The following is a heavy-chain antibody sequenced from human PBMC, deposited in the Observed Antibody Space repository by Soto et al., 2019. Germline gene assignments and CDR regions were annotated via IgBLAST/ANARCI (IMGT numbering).Heavy chain of an antibody. V-gene: IGHV1-3*01. Sequence: ASVKVSCTASGYTFTGYAMHWVRQAPGQRLEWMGWINAGNGNTKYSQKFQGRVTITRDTSASTAYMELSSLRSEDTAVYYCARSIVVVTAADYWGQGTLVTVSS. CDR1: GYTFTGYA. CDR3: ARSIVVVTAADY. CDR2: INAGNGNT. J-gene: IGHJ4*02. D-gene: IGHD2-21*02.